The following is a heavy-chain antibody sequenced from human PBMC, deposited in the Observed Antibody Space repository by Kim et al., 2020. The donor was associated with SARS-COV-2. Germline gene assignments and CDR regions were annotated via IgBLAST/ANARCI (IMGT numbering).Heavy chain of an antibody. CDR3: AKALVRGVPLLDYGMDV. D-gene: IGHD3-10*01. Sequence: VKGRFTISRDNSKNTLYLQMNSLRAEDTAVYYCAKALVRGVPLLDYGMDVWGQGTTVTVSS. J-gene: IGHJ6*02. V-gene: IGHV3-30*02.